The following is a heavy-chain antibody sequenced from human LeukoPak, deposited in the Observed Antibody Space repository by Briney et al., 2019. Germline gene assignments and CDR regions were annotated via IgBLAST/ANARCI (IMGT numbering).Heavy chain of an antibody. D-gene: IGHD6-13*01. V-gene: IGHV3-7*01. CDR1: GFTFTDYW. J-gene: IGHJ4*01. CDR2: IRQDGSEK. Sequence: GGSLRLSCAVSGFTFTDYWMNWVRQAPGKGLECVASIRQDGSEKTYVDSVKGRFTISRDNTKNSLSLQVNSLRAEDTAVYYCARDGTAAGLYFDLWGQGTLVTVSS. CDR3: ARDGTAAGLYFDL.